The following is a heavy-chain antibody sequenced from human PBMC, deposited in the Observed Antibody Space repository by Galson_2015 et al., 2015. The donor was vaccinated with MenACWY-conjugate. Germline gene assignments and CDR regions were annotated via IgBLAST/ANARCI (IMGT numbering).Heavy chain of an antibody. Sequence: ETLSLTCALSGDSFSGHYWTWIRQSPGRGLEWIGEIQQRGTTNYSPSLKSRVTISIDLSNNQFSLMLNTVTAADTAVYYCARGRQQYSFWRGSKHHWFDPWGQGIQAIVSS. D-gene: IGHD3-3*01. CDR3: ARGRQQYSFWRGSKHHWFDP. CDR2: IQQRGTT. CDR1: GDSFSGHY. V-gene: IGHV4-34*01. J-gene: IGHJ5*02.